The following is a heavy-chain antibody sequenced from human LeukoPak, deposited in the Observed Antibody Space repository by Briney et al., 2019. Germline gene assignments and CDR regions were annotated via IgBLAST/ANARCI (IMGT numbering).Heavy chain of an antibody. D-gene: IGHD3-3*01. J-gene: IGHJ5*01. CDR2: LRYDGSNA. V-gene: IGHV3-30*02. Sequence: GGSLRLSCAASGFTFSSHGIHWVRQAPGKGPEWVAFLRYDGSNAYYSDSVKGRFTISRDNSRNMVHLEMNRLPADDAAVYYCTKDSRITLFGVVDSWGQGTLVTVSS. CDR3: TKDSRITLFGVVDS. CDR1: GFTFSSHG.